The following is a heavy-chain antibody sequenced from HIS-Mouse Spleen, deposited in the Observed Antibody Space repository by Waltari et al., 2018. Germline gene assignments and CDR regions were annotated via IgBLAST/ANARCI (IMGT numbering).Heavy chain of an antibody. Sequence: QVQLVESGGGVVQPGRSLRLSCAASGFTFSSYAMHWVRQAPGQGLEWVAVISYDGRNKYYADSVKGRFTISRDNSKNTLYLQMNSLRAEDTAVYYCARGEEYQHWGQGTLVTVSS. CDR2: ISYDGRNK. CDR1: GFTFSSYA. CDR3: ARGEEYQH. J-gene: IGHJ1*01. V-gene: IGHV3-30*04.